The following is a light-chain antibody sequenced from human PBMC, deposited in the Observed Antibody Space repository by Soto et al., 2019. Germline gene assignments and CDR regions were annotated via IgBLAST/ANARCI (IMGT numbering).Light chain of an antibody. CDR3: QQRSNWPRT. Sequence: EIELTQSPATLSSSPGERATLTCRASQSVSSYLTWYQQKPGKAPRLLIYDASNRASGIPARFSGSGSGTDFTLTISSLEVEDFAVYYCQQRSNWPRTFGQGTKVEIK. CDR2: DAS. CDR1: QSVSSY. J-gene: IGKJ1*01. V-gene: IGKV3-11*01.